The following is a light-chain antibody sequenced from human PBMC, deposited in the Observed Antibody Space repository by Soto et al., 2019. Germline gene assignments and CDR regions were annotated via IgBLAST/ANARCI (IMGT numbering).Light chain of an antibody. CDR2: EVS. Sequence: QSALTQPASVSGSPGQSITISCTGTSSDVGGYNYVSWYQQHPGKAPKLMIYEVSNRPSGVSNRFSGSKSGNTASLTISEPQAEDEADYYCSSYTSTSTWVFGGGTKLTVL. CDR1: SSDVGGYNY. CDR3: SSYTSTSTWV. J-gene: IGLJ3*02. V-gene: IGLV2-14*01.